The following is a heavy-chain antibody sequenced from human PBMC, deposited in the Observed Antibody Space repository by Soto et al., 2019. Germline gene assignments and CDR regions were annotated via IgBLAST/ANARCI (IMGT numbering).Heavy chain of an antibody. CDR1: GYTFNNYF. V-gene: IGHV1-46*02. D-gene: IGHD1-7*01. Sequence: QVQLVQSGAEVRKPGASVKVSCKASGYTFNNYFMHWVRQAPAQGLEWMGVITPSSGSTTYAQRLQGRLTMTRDTSTSTIYRELRSLRSEDTAVYFCARDPVPIWNYVGLAPGAQHWFDPWGQGTLVTVSS. J-gene: IGHJ5*02. CDR2: ITPSSGST. CDR3: ARDPVPIWNYVGLAPGAQHWFDP.